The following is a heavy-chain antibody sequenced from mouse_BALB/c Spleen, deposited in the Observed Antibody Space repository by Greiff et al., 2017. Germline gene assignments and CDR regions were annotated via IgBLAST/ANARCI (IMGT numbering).Heavy chain of an antibody. CDR2: IAPGSGST. D-gene: IGHD4-1*01. Sequence: DLVKPGASVKLSCKASGYTFTSYWINWIKQRPGQGLEWIGRIAPGSGSTYYNEMFKGKATLTVDTSSSTAYIQLSSLSSEDSAVYFCARSSNWDVAYWGQGTLVTVSA. J-gene: IGHJ3*01. CDR3: ARSSNWDVAY. V-gene: IGHV1S41*01. CDR1: GYTFTSYW.